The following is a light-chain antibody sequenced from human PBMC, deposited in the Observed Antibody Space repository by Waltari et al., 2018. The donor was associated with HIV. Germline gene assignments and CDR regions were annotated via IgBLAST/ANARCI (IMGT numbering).Light chain of an antibody. Sequence: DIQLTQSPASLSASVGDRVTITCRASQAIIAWYQQRPGKAPRLLLFAASRLETGVTSRFIGSGSGTFFTLTITSLQPGDFATYYCQQYYSTTTWTFGQGTRVE. V-gene: IGKV1-NL1*01. CDR1: QAI. CDR2: AAS. CDR3: QQYYSTTTWT. J-gene: IGKJ1*01.